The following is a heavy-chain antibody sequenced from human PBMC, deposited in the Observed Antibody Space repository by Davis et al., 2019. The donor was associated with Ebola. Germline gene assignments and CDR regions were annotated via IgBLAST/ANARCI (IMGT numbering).Heavy chain of an antibody. Sequence: GESLKISCAASGFTFSSYAMHWVRQAPGKGLEWVAVISYDGSNKYYADSVKGRFTISRDNSKNTLYLQMSSLRSEDTAVYYCARSPNYGSGSFNYYYGMDVWGQGTTVTVSS. J-gene: IGHJ6*02. D-gene: IGHD3-10*01. V-gene: IGHV3-30-3*01. CDR2: ISYDGSNK. CDR3: ARSPNYGSGSFNYYYGMDV. CDR1: GFTFSSYA.